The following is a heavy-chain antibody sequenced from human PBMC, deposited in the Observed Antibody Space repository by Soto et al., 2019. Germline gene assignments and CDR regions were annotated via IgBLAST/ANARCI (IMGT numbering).Heavy chain of an antibody. CDR2: IYSSGST. Sequence: PSETLSLTCAVSGGSMRSYFWSWIWQPAGKGLEWIGRIYSSGSTSYNPSLKSRVTMSVDTSKNQVSLRLNSMTAADTAVYYCARGLSAFDPWGQGTLVTVSS. D-gene: IGHD3-16*01. CDR1: GGSMRSYF. V-gene: IGHV4-4*07. J-gene: IGHJ5*02. CDR3: ARGLSAFDP.